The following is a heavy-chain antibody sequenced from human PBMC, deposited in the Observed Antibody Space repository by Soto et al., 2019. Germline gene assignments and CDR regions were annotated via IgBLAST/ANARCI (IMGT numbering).Heavy chain of an antibody. CDR2: IYYSGST. V-gene: IGHV4-59*01. CDR3: ARDLGYSSSENWFEP. J-gene: IGHJ5*02. D-gene: IGHD6-13*01. Sequence: PSETLSLTCTVSGGSISSYYWSWIRQPPGKGLEWIGYIYYSGSTNYNPSLKSRVTISVDTSKNQFSLKLSSVTAADTAVYYCARDLGYSSSENWFEPWGQGTLVTVSS. CDR1: GGSISSYY.